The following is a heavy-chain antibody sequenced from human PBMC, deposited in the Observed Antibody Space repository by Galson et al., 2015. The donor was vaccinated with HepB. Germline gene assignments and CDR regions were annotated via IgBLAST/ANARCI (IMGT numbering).Heavy chain of an antibody. CDR2: IYPGDSDT. D-gene: IGHD5-18*01. CDR1: GYSFTSYW. CDR3: ARHGGYSYGFPALYYYYGMDV. Sequence: QSGAEVKKPGESLKISCKGSGYSFTSYWIGWVRQMPGKGLEWMGIIYPGDSDTRYSPSFQGQVTISADKSISTAYLQWSSLKASDTAMYYCARHGGYSYGFPALYYYYGMDVWGQGTTVTVSS. V-gene: IGHV5-51*01. J-gene: IGHJ6*02.